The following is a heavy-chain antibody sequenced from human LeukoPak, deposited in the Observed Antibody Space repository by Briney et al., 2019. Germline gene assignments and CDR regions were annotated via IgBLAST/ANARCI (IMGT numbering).Heavy chain of an antibody. V-gene: IGHV3-7*02. D-gene: IGHD6-25*01. CDR2: IHPDGSGK. CDR1: GFIFSNYW. J-gene: IGHJ4*02. CDR3: ASQASARFDY. Sequence: GGSLRLSCAASGFIFSNYWMAWVRQAPGKGLEWVDMIHPDGSGKSYVDSVRGRFTISRDNAKNSLFLQMNSLRVEDTAVYCASQASARFDYWGQGTLVTVCS.